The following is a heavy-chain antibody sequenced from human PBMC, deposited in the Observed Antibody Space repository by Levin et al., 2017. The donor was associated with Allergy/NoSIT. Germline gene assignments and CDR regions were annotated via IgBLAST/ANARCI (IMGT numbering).Heavy chain of an antibody. J-gene: IGHJ3*02. CDR3: AKAGGIAATLNAFDI. CDR1: GFTFDAYA. D-gene: IGHD6-13*01. V-gene: IGHV3-9*01. CDR2: ISWNSGNI. Sequence: SLKISCAASGFTFDAYAMHWVRQAPGKGLEWVSGISWNSGNIHYADSVKGRFTISRDNAKNSLYLQMNTLRAEDTVLYYCAKAGGIAATLNAFDIWGQGTMVTVSS.